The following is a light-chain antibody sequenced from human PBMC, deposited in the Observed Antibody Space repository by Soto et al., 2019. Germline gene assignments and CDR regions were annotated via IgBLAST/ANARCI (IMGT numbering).Light chain of an antibody. CDR2: VAS. Sequence: DIQMTQSPSSLSASVGDRVTLTCRVSQDIKDHLGWYQQKPGKAPKSPIYVASRLQSGVPPRFSGSGSGTEFTLTISSLQPEDLAAYFCLQHNSDPWTFGQGTKVEI. CDR1: QDIKDH. CDR3: LQHNSDPWT. V-gene: IGKV1-17*01. J-gene: IGKJ1*01.